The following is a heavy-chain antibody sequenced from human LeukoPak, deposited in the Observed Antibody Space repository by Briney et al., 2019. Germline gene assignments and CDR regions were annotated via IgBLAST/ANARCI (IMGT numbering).Heavy chain of an antibody. CDR2: IYTSGST. Sequence: KPSETLSLTRTVSGGSISRYYWGWIRQPAGKGLEWIWRIYTSGSTNYNPSLKSRVTMSVDTSKNQFSLKLSSVTAADTAVYYCARDRGNWNYPLDYWGQGTLVTVSS. CDR1: GGSISRYY. J-gene: IGHJ4*02. CDR3: ARDRGNWNYPLDY. D-gene: IGHD1-7*01. V-gene: IGHV4-4*07.